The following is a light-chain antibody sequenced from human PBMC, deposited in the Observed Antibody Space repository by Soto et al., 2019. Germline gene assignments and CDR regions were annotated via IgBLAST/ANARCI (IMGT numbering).Light chain of an antibody. V-gene: IGLV8-61*01. J-gene: IGLJ3*02. Sequence: QTVVTQEPSFSVSPGRTVTLTCGLSSGSVSISYYPSWYQQTPGQAPRTLIYSTNTRSSGVPDRFSVSIIGNKAALTITVDQAYDESDYYCVLYMGSGICVFGGGTKLTVL. CDR3: VLYMGSGICV. CDR1: SGSVSISYY. CDR2: STN.